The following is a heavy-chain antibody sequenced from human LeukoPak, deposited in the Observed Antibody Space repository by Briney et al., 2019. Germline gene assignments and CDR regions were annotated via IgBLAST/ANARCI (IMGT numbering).Heavy chain of an antibody. CDR3: AAFSIAAADTFDY. Sequence: PGRSLRLSCAASGFTFSSYAMHWVRQAPCKGLEWVAVISYDGSNEYYADSVKGRFTISRDDSKNTLYLQMNSLRAEDTAVYYCAAFSIAAADTFDYWGQGTLVTVSS. D-gene: IGHD6-13*01. CDR1: GFTFSSYA. J-gene: IGHJ4*02. V-gene: IGHV3-30-3*01. CDR2: ISYDGSNE.